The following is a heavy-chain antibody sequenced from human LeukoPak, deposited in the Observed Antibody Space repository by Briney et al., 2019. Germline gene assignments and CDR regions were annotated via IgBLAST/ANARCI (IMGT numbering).Heavy chain of an antibody. V-gene: IGHV3-21*01. D-gene: IGHD6-19*01. J-gene: IGHJ3*01. CDR3: VRVGSGATRADTLDL. CDR2: IGAAGSHI. Sequence: GGSLRLSCAASGFTFSAYSMNWVRQAPGEGLEWVSSIGAAGSHIYYADSMKGRFTISRDNAKSSLFLQMNSLRAEDTGIYYCVRVGSGATRADTLDLWGQGAMVTVSS. CDR1: GFTFSAYS.